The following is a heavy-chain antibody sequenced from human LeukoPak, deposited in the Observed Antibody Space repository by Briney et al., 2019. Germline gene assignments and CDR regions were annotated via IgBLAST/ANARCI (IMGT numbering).Heavy chain of an antibody. CDR2: ISSSGSTI. D-gene: IGHD4-11*01. Sequence: GGSLRLSCAASGFTFSDYYMSWIRQAPGKGLEWVSYISSSGSTIYYADSVKGRFTISRDNAKNSLYLQMNSLRAEDTAVYYCAREGGATVTTDDAFDIWGQGTMVTVSS. CDR1: GFTFSDYY. J-gene: IGHJ3*02. V-gene: IGHV3-11*01. CDR3: AREGGATVTTDDAFDI.